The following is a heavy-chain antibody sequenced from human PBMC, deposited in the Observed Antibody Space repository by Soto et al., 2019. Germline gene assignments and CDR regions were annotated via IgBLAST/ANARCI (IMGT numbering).Heavy chain of an antibody. CDR3: ASVGQLFPDLDL. Sequence: QVQLQQWGAGLLKPSETLSLSCSVYGTSFSNSYWSWIGQAPGKWLEWLGEINHTGSTNYNPSLKSRVTISVDASKKEFSLTLRSVTAADTAVYYCASVGQLFPDLDLWGRGTLVSVSS. J-gene: IGHJ2*01. D-gene: IGHD3-10*01. CDR1: GTSFSNSY. CDR2: INHTGST. V-gene: IGHV4-34*01.